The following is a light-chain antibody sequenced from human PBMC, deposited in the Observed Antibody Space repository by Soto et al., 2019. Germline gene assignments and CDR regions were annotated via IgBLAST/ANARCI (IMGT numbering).Light chain of an antibody. CDR3: QKYNSAPLT. Sequence: DVQMTQSPSSLYASVGDRVTITCRASQGIAPYLAWFQQKPGKVPKLLIYATSTLQSGVPSRFSGSGSGTDFTLTISSLQPEDVATYYCQKYNSAPLTFGGGTKVDIK. CDR2: ATS. V-gene: IGKV1-27*01. CDR1: QGIAPY. J-gene: IGKJ4*01.